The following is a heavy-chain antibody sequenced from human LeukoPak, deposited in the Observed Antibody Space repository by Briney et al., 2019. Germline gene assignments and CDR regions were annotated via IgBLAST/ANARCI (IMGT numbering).Heavy chain of an antibody. D-gene: IGHD2-15*01. J-gene: IGHJ4*02. CDR2: IIPIFGTA. V-gene: IGHV1-69*13. CDR3: ASCGGGGSCYPQYIFDY. Sequence: AASVKVSFTASGGTFSSYAISWVRQAPGQGLEWMGGIIPIFGTANYAQKFQGRVTITADESTSTAYMELSSLRSEDTAVYYCASCGGGGSCYPQYIFDYWGQGTLVTVSS. CDR1: GGTFSSYA.